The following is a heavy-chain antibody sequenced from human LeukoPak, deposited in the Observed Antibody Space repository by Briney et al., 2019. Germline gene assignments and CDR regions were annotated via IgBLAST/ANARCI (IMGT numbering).Heavy chain of an antibody. CDR1: GFTFSSYS. J-gene: IGHJ3*02. V-gene: IGHV3-21*01. CDR3: ARRVIATDAFDI. CDR2: ISSSSSYI. Sequence: PGGSLRLSCAASGFTFSSYSMNWIRQAPGKGLEWVSSISSSSSYIYYADSVKGRFTISRDNAKNSLYLQMNSLRAEDTAVYYCARRVIATDAFDIWGQGTMVTVSS. D-gene: IGHD1-26*01.